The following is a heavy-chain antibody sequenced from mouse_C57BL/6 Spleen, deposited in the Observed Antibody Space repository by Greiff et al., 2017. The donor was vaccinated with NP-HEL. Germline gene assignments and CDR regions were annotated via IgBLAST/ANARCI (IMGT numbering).Heavy chain of an antibody. J-gene: IGHJ2*01. CDR3: ARDFDGYFGY. V-gene: IGHV3-6*01. D-gene: IGHD2-3*01. CDR1: VYSIPLFSS. CDR2: ISYDGSN. Sequence: EVQLQESGPGLVKPSPSLSLPFSFTVYSIPLFSSFPFLRHFPLNKLEWMGYISYDGSNNYNPSLKNRISITRDTSKNQFFLKLNSVTTEDTATYYCARDFDGYFGYWGQGTTLTVSS.